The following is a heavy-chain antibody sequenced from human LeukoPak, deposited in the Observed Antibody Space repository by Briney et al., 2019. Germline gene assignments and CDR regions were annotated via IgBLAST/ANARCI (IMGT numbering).Heavy chain of an antibody. CDR2: IYYTGNT. CDR3: ARVFDSGSQAYFYYMDV. V-gene: IGHV4-39*07. Sequence: NPSETLSLTCSVSGDSITGYYWGWIRQPPGKGLEWIGNIYYTGNTYYNSSLKNRVTISVDTSKNQFSLKVSSVTAADTAVYYCARVFDSGSQAYFYYMDVWGKGTTVTIFS. CDR1: GDSITGYY. D-gene: IGHD3-10*01. J-gene: IGHJ6*03.